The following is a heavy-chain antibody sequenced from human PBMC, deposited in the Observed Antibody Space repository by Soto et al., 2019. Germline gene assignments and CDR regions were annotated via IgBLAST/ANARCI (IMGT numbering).Heavy chain of an antibody. V-gene: IGHV4-30-4*01. D-gene: IGHD4-17*01. J-gene: IGHJ4*02. CDR3: ARASSYGGNSEEFDY. CDR1: GGSITTGDYY. Sequence: SETLSLTCTVLGGSITTGDYYWTWIRQSPGKGLEWIGYIYYSGSTYYNPSLKSRLTISVDTSKNQFSLKLGSVTAADTAVYYCARASSYGGNSEEFDYWGQGTLVTVSS. CDR2: IYYSGST.